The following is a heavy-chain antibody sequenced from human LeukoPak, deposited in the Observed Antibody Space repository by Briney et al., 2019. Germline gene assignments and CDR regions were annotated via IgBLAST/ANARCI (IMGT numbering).Heavy chain of an antibody. V-gene: IGHV3-30-3*01. CDR2: ISYDGSNK. CDR1: GFTFSNYA. CDR3: ARGRIVGATKGDY. D-gene: IGHD1-26*01. J-gene: IGHJ4*02. Sequence: GGSLRLSCAASGFTFSNYAMHWVRQAPGKGLEWVAVISYDGSNKYYADSVKGRFTISRDNSKNTLYLQMNSLRAEDTAVYYCARGRIVGATKGDYWGQGTLVTVSS.